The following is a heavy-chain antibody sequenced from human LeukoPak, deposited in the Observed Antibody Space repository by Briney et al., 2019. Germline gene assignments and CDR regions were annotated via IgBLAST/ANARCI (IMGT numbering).Heavy chain of an antibody. Sequence: GGSLRLSCAASGFTFSSYWMSWVRQAPGKGLEWVANIKQDGSEKYYVDSVKGRFTISRDNAKNSLYLQMNSLRAEDTAVYYCARNYYGSGSYPFDYWGQGTLVTVSS. J-gene: IGHJ4*02. CDR2: IKQDGSEK. D-gene: IGHD3-10*01. V-gene: IGHV3-7*01. CDR3: ARNYYGSGSYPFDY. CDR1: GFTFSSYW.